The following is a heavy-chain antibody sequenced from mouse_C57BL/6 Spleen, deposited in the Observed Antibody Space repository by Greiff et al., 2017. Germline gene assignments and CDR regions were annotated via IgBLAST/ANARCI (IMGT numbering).Heavy chain of an antibody. Sequence: EVMLVESGGGLVKPGGSLKLSCAASGFTFSCYTMSWVRQTPEKRLEWVATISGGGGNTYSPVSVKGRFTISRVNAKNTRYLQMSSLRSEDTALYYCARSYYYGSSYDYAMDYWGQGTSVTVSS. V-gene: IGHV5-9*01. CDR2: ISGGGGNT. CDR3: ARSYYYGSSYDYAMDY. D-gene: IGHD1-1*01. CDR1: GFTFSCYT. J-gene: IGHJ4*01.